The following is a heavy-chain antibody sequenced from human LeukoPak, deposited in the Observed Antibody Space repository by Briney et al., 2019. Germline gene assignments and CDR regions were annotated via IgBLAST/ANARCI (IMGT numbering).Heavy chain of an antibody. CDR3: ARDNSGPFDY. Sequence: GGSLRLSCAASGFTFSSYSMNWVRQAPGKGLEWVSSISSSSSYIYYADSVKGRFTISRDNSKNTLYLQMGSLRAEDMAVYYCARDNSGPFDYWGQGTLVTVSS. V-gene: IGHV3-21*01. CDR1: GFTFSSYS. CDR2: ISSSSSYI. J-gene: IGHJ4*02. D-gene: IGHD5-12*01.